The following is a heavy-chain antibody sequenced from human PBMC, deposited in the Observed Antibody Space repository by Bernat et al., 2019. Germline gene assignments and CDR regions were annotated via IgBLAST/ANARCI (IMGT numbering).Heavy chain of an antibody. CDR3: ARDFYDSRGCSIKGPFDD. D-gene: IGHD3-22*01. V-gene: IGHV1-18*01. CDR2: ISVYNGNT. Sequence: QVQLVQSGTEVEKPGASVTVSCKASGYTFTSYGINWVRQAPGQGLEWMGWISVYNGNTNYAQKFQGRVTMTTDTSTSTAYLELGSLRSDDTAVYYCARDFYDSRGCSIKGPFDDWGQGTLVTVSS. J-gene: IGHJ4*02. CDR1: GYTFTSYG.